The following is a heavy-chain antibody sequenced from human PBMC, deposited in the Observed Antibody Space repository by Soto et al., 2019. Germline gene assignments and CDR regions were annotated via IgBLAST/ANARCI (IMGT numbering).Heavy chain of an antibody. CDR3: RRSSRYSTDV. CDR2: IYSIGNT. CDR1: GASIRSSAY. D-gene: IGHD6-19*01. Sequence: QLQLQESGPGLVKPSETLSLTCTVSGASIRSSAYWGWTRQPPGKGLKWIGSIYSIGNTYYNPSLKSGVTISADTSKNQFSLNLISVTAADTAVYYCRRSSRYSTDVWGQGITVTVSS. J-gene: IGHJ6*02. V-gene: IGHV4-39*01.